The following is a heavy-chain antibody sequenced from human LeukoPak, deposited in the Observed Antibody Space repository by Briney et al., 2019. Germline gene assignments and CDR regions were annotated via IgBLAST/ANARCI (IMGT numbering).Heavy chain of an antibody. CDR1: GFTFSSYG. CDR2: IRYDGSNK. Sequence: PGGSLRPSCAASGFTFSSYGMHWVRQAPGKGLEWVAFIRYDGSNKYYADSVKGRFTISRDNSKNTLYLQMNSLRAEDTAVYYCAKDARIVGATIAAYSQHWGQGTLVTVSS. D-gene: IGHD1-26*01. V-gene: IGHV3-30*02. CDR3: AKDARIVGATIAAYSQH. J-gene: IGHJ1*01.